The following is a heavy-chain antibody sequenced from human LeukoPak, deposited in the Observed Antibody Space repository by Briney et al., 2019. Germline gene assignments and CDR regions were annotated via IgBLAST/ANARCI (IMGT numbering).Heavy chain of an antibody. J-gene: IGHJ5*02. V-gene: IGHV1-2*02. CDR1: GYTFTGYY. CDR3: ARGKRLRIYQTWFDP. CDR2: INPNSGGT. Sequence: ASVKVSCKASGYTFTGYYMHWVRQAPGQGLEWMGWINPNSGGTNYAQKFQGRVTMTRDTSISTAYMELSRLRSDDTAVYYCARGKRLRIYQTWFDPWGQGTLVTVSS. D-gene: IGHD1-1*01.